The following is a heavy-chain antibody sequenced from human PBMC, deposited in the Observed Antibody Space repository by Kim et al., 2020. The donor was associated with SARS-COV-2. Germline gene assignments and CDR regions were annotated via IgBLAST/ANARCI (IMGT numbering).Heavy chain of an antibody. Sequence: GGSLRLSCAASGFTFGDYAMHWVRQAPGKGLEWVSGINGNSGTIVYADSVKGRFTVSRDNAKNSLHLQMDSLRREDTALYFCAKDTGVWNALDEWGQGTMVTVSS. J-gene: IGHJ3*01. V-gene: IGHV3-9*01. D-gene: IGHD3-16*01. CDR3: AKDTGVWNALDE. CDR2: INGNSGTI. CDR1: GFTFGDYA.